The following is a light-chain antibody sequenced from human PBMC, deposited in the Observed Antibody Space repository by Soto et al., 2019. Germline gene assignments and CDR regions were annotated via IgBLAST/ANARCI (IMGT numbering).Light chain of an antibody. CDR2: DVS. Sequence: QSALTQPRSVSGSPGQSVTISCTGSSSDVGGYNYVSWYQQHPGKAPKLLIYDVSKRPSGVPNRFSCSKSGNTASLTISGLQADDETDYYRCAYEGSYTFAFGTGTKVT. J-gene: IGLJ1*01. CDR1: SSDVGGYNY. CDR3: CAYEGSYTFA. V-gene: IGLV2-11*01.